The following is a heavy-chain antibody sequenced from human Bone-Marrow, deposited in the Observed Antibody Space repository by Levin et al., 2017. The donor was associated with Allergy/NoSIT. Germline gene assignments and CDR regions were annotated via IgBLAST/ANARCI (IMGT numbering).Heavy chain of an antibody. CDR1: GVPVRGCC. Sequence: SETLSLTCSVSGVPVRGCCWGWVRLPPGKGLEWIGYNHDTGNINYNPSLKSRVTISIDTSKNQFSLQLTSVTAADTAVYYCARDDWGSLDYWGQGTLVTVSS. D-gene: IGHD7-27*01. V-gene: IGHV4-59*02. J-gene: IGHJ4*02. CDR2: NHDTGNI. CDR3: ARDDWGSLDY.